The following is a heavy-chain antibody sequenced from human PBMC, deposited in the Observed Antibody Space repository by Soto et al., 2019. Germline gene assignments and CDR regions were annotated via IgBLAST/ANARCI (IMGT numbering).Heavy chain of an antibody. D-gene: IGHD3-3*02. J-gene: IGHJ5*02. V-gene: IGHV4-34*01. CDR1: VGSFSGYY. CDR2: INHSGST. Sequence: SETLSLTCAFYVGSFSGYYWSCIRHPPGKGLEWIGEINHSGSTNYNPSLKSRVTISVDTSKNQFSLKLSSVTAADTAVYFCARHSLALRKNNWFEPWGQGIMVSVSS. CDR3: ARHSLALRKNNWFEP.